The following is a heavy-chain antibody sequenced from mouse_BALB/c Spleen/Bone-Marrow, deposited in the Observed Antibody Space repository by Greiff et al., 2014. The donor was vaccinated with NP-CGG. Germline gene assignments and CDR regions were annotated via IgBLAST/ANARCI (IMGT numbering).Heavy chain of an antibody. CDR1: GYTFTEYI. CDR3: ARREDRLRAWFAD. CDR2: FYPGSGSI. V-gene: IGHV1-62-2*01. D-gene: IGHD3-2*02. J-gene: IGHJ3*01. Sequence: VNVVESGAELVKPGASVKLSCKASGYTFTEYIIHWVKQRPGQGLEWIGRFYPGSGSIKYNEKFKDKATLTADKSSSTVYMELSRLTSEDSAVYFCARREDRLRAWFADWGQGTLVTVSA.